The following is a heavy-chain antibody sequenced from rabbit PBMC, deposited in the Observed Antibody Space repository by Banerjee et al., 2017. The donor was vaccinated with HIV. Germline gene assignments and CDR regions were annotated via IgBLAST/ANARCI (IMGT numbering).Heavy chain of an antibody. J-gene: IGHJ4*01. V-gene: IGHV1S40*01. CDR2: INSGGNT. CDR3: ARRYDGSSQTNL. CDR1: GFSLSSYS. D-gene: IGHD8-1*01. Sequence: QSLEESGGDLVQPGASLTLTCTASGFSLSSYSMLWVRQAPGKGLEWIGYINSGGNTYYASWAKGRFTISKTSSTTVTLQMTSLTAADTATYFCARRYDGSSQTNLWGQGTLVTVS.